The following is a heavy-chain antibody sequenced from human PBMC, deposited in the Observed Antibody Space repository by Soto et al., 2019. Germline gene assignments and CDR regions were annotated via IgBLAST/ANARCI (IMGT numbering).Heavy chain of an antibody. J-gene: IGHJ6*02. Sequence: SETLSLTCTVSGGSISSYYLSWIRQPPGKGLEWIGYIHYSGSTNYNPSLKSRVTISVDTSKNQFSLKLSSVTAADTAVYYCARSPGYYGSGSYLGYYGMDVWGQGTTVTV. CDR3: ARSPGYYGSGSYLGYYGMDV. D-gene: IGHD3-10*01. CDR1: GGSISSYY. CDR2: IHYSGST. V-gene: IGHV4-59*01.